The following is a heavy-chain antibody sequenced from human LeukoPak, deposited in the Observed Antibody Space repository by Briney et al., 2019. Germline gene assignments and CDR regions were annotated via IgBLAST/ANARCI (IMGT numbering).Heavy chain of an antibody. J-gene: IGHJ4*02. CDR1: GYTLTELS. CDR2: FDPEDGET. CDR3: ATDRFVGDHPQETFDY. D-gene: IGHD1-26*01. V-gene: IGHV1-24*01. Sequence: GASVKVSCKVSGYTLTELSMHWVRQAPGKGLEWMGGFDPEDGETIYAQKFQGRVTMTEDTSTDTAYMELSSLRSEDTAVYYCATDRFVGDHPQETFDYWGQGTLVTVSS.